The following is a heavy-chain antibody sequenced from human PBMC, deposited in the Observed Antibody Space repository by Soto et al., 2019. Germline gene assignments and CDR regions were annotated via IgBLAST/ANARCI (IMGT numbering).Heavy chain of an antibody. V-gene: IGHV4-39*01. CDR3: ARLEGLATISYYFDF. CDR1: DDSINSDKYY. J-gene: IGHJ4*02. D-gene: IGHD3-9*01. Sequence: QLQLQESGPGLVKPSETLSLTCSVSDDSINSDKYYWGWIRQPPGKGLEWIGSIYYRGNAYYNPSLQTQVTMSLDKSKSQFSLKLNSVTAADSAVYFCARLEGLATISYYFDFWGPGALVTVSS. CDR2: IYYRGNA.